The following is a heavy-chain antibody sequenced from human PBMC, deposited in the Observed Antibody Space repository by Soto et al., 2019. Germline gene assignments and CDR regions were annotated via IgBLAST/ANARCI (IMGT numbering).Heavy chain of an antibody. Sequence: VCGKAAVYPVTDYDSPLVRRAPGQGLEWRGWTKPSRGGSTYAQKIKGWVTMTRDTSISTAYMGLSRLSSDDTAVYYCARADWSGGSYPGYYYGMDVWGQGTTVTVSS. D-gene: IGHD2-15*01. CDR1: VYPVTDYD. CDR3: ARADWSGGSYPGYYYGMDV. CDR2: TKPSRGGS. V-gene: IGHV1-2*04. J-gene: IGHJ6*02.